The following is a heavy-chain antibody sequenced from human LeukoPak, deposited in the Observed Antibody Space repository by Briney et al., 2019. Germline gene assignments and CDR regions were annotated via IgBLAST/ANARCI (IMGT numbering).Heavy chain of an antibody. J-gene: IGHJ4*02. Sequence: GESLKISCKGLGYSFSSYWNAWVRQRPGKGLEWMGIIYPGGSETRYDPSFQGQVTISADSSTSTAYLRWSSLRASDTAMYYCARRGRYYYDSSGYYYVDYWGQGTLVTVSS. CDR2: IYPGGSET. CDR3: ARRGRYYYDSSGYYYVDY. V-gene: IGHV5-51*01. CDR1: GYSFSSYW. D-gene: IGHD3-22*01.